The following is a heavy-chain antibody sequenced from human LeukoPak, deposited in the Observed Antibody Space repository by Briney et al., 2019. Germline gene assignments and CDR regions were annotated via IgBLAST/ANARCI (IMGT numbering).Heavy chain of an antibody. D-gene: IGHD5-18*01. J-gene: IGHJ4*02. V-gene: IGHV1-69*05. CDR3: ARGSVDTAMAYYFDY. CDR1: GGTFSSYA. Sequence: EASVKVSCKAPGGTFSSYAISWVRQAPGQGLEWMGRIIPIFGTANYAQKFQGRVTITTDESTSTAYMELSSLRSEDTAVYYCARGSVDTAMAYYFDYWGQGTLVTVSS. CDR2: IIPIFGTA.